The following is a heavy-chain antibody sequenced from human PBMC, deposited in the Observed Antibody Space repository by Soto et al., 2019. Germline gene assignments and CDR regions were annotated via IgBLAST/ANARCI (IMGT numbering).Heavy chain of an antibody. Sequence: ASLKVSCKASGYTFTTYGINWVRQAPGQGLEWMGWVSPYNGDTTYAQKVQGRVTMTTDTSTRTAYLELRSLRSADTAVYFCAREVGHMDVWGNGTKLTVSS. D-gene: IGHD2-2*01. CDR3: AREVGHMDV. CDR2: VSPYNGDT. J-gene: IGHJ6*04. V-gene: IGHV1-18*04. CDR1: GYTFTTYG.